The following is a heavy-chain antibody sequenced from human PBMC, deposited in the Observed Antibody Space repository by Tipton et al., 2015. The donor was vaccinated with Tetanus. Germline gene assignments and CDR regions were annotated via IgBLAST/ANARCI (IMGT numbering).Heavy chain of an antibody. J-gene: IGHJ4*02. V-gene: IGHV1-2*02. CDR1: GYTFTGYY. CDR2: INPNSGGT. CDR3: ARSFYYDSSGIDY. D-gene: IGHD3-22*01. Sequence: QVQLVQSGAEVKKPGESLKISCKASGYTFTGYYMHWVRQAPGQGLEWMGWINPNSGGTNYAQKFQGRVTMTRDTSISTAYMELSRLRSDDTAVYYCARSFYYDSSGIDYWGQGTLVTVSS.